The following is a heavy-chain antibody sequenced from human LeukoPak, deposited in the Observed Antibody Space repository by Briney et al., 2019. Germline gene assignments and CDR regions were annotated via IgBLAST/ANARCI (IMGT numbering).Heavy chain of an antibody. V-gene: IGHV4-39*02. CDR1: GSSISSSSYY. D-gene: IGHD2-8*01. CDR3: AKDKVLDYYYYMDV. Sequence: SETLSLTCTVSGSSISSSSYYWGWIRQPPGKGLEWIGSIYYSGSTYYNPSLKSRVTISVDTSKNQFSLKLSSVTAADTAVYYCAKDKVLDYYYYMDVWGKGTTVTISS. CDR2: IYYSGST. J-gene: IGHJ6*03.